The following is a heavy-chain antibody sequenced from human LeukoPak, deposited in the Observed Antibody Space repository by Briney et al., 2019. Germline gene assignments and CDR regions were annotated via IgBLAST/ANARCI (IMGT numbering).Heavy chain of an antibody. Sequence: ASVKVSCKASGGTFSSYAISWVRQAPGQGLEWMGGIIPIFGTANYAQKFQGRVTITADKSTSTAYMELSSLRSEDTAVYYCAKDEGGITMVRGVDVGVSYLRLDYWGQGTLVIVSS. CDR3: AKDEGGITMVRGVDVGVSYLRLDY. D-gene: IGHD3-10*01. CDR1: GGTFSSYA. J-gene: IGHJ4*02. V-gene: IGHV1-69*06. CDR2: IIPIFGTA.